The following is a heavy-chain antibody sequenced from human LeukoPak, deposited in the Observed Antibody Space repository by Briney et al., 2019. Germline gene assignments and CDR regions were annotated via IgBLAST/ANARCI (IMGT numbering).Heavy chain of an antibody. D-gene: IGHD5-18*01. V-gene: IGHV3-23*01. CDR1: GFTISSYG. CDR3: AKDTPRGYNYGYLDY. Sequence: GGSLRLSCAASGFTISSYGMSWVRQAPGKGLEWVSGISGTGDSTYYADTVKGRFTVSCDNSKNTLYLHMSSLRADDTAIYFCAKDTPRGYNYGYLDYWGHGSLLTVSS. CDR2: ISGTGDST. J-gene: IGHJ4*01.